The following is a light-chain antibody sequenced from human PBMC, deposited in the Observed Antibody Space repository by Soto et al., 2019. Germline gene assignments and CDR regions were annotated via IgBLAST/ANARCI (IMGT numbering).Light chain of an antibody. CDR2: DAS. CDR3: QQRSNWPIT. J-gene: IGKJ5*01. CDR1: QSVSSY. V-gene: IGKV3-11*01. Sequence: EIVLTQSPATLSSSPGERATLSCRASQSVSSYLAWYQQKPGQAPRLLIYDASNRATGIPARFSGSGSGTDFTLTISSLEPEDFAVYYCQQRSNWPITFGQGTRLEF.